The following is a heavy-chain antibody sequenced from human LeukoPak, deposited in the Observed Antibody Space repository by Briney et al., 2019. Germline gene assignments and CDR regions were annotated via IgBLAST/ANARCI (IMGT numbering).Heavy chain of an antibody. D-gene: IGHD7-27*01. CDR1: GYTFTSYG. J-gene: IGHJ4*02. CDR3: ARATNWGFHDSY. V-gene: IGHV1-18*01. CDR2: ISPYNGNT. Sequence: RASVKVSCKASGYTFTSYGISWVRQAPGQGLEWMGWISPYNGNTDYSQKLQGRVTMTRDTSISTAYMELSRLRSDDTAVYYCARATNWGFHDSYWGQGTLVTVSS.